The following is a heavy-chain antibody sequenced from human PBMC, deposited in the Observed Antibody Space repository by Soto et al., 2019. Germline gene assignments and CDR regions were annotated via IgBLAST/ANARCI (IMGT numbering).Heavy chain of an antibody. CDR2: LSYEGSEE. Sequence: QVRLVESGGGVVQPGRSLRLSCAASGFNFGVFGMHWVRQAPGKGLEWLSVLSYEGSEEYYADSVRGRFTISRDNSKNTLFFQMGRLGGYDTGVFYLSPPRASSPLEGAGSRFEYWGPGTLVTVS. V-gene: IGHV3-30*03. CDR1: GFNFGVFG. J-gene: IGHJ4*02. CDR3: SPPRASSPLEGAGSRFEY. D-gene: IGHD6-19*01.